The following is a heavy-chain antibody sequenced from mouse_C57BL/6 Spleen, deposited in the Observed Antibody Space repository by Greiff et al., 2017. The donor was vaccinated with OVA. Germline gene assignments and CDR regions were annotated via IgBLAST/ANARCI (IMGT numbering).Heavy chain of an antibody. J-gene: IGHJ1*03. CDR2: IDPSDSYT. CDR1: GYTFTSYW. CDR3: AISDWDVYWYFDV. V-gene: IGHV1-59*01. Sequence: QVQLQQPGAELVRPGTSVKLSCKASGYTFTSYWMHWVKQRPGQGLEWIGVIDPSDSYTNYNQKFKGKATLTVDTSSSTAYMQLSSLTSEDSAVYYCAISDWDVYWYFDVWGTGTTVTVSS. D-gene: IGHD4-1*01.